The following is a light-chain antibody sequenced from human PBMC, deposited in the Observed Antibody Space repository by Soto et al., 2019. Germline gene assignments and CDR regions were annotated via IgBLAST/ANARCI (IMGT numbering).Light chain of an antibody. J-gene: IGKJ4*01. V-gene: IGKV3-15*01. CDR1: QSVSSN. CDR2: GAS. Sequence: DIVMTQSPATRSVSPGERATLSCRASQSVSSNLAWYQQKPGQAPRLLIYGASTRATGIPARFSGSGSGTDFTLSISSLQSEDFVVYYCQQYDTWPPLTFGGGTKVEIK. CDR3: QQYDTWPPLT.